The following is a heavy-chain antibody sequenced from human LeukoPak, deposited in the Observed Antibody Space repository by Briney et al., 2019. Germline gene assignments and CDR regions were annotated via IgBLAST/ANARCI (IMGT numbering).Heavy chain of an antibody. D-gene: IGHD6-13*01. CDR3: ASGRSGSSLVPIDY. Sequence: SETLSLTCAVYGGSFSGYYWSWIRQPPGKGLEWIGEINHSGSTNYNPSLKSRVTISVDTSKNQFSLKLSSVTAADTAVYYCASGRSGSSLVPIDYWGQGTLVTVSS. CDR1: GGSFSGYY. V-gene: IGHV4-34*01. CDR2: INHSGST. J-gene: IGHJ4*02.